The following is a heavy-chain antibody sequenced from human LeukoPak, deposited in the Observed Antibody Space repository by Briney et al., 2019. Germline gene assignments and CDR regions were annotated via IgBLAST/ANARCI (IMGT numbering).Heavy chain of an antibody. J-gene: IGHJ4*02. CDR1: GGSISSYY. Sequence: PSETLSLTCTVSGGSISSYYWSWIRQPPGKGLEWIGYIYYSGSTNYNPSLKSRVTISVDTSKNQFSLKLSSVTAADTAVYYCARGYGLYADYWGQGTLVTVSS. D-gene: IGHD2-8*01. CDR2: IYYSGST. CDR3: ARGYGLYADY. V-gene: IGHV4-59*01.